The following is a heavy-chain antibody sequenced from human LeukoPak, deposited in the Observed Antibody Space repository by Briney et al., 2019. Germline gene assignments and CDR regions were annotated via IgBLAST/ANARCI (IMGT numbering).Heavy chain of an antibody. CDR2: IYYSGST. V-gene: IGHV4-59*01. D-gene: IGHD3-3*01. J-gene: IGHJ4*02. Sequence: SKTLSLTCTVSGDSISSYYWCWIRQPPGKGLEWIGYIYYSGSTNYNPSLKSRVTISVDTSKNQSSLKLSSVTAADTAVYYCARTHSLYDFWSGYYDCWGQGTLVTVSS. CDR1: GDSISSYY. CDR3: ARTHSLYDFWSGYYDC.